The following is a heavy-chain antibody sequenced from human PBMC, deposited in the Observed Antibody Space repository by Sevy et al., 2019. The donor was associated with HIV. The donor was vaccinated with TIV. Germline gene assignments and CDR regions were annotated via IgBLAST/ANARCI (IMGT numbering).Heavy chain of an antibody. CDR3: AHSLYGDYIGGYFDY. D-gene: IGHD4-17*01. V-gene: IGHV2-5*02. CDR2: IYWDDNK. Sequence: SGPTLVKPTQTLTLTCTFSGFSLSTSGVGVGWIRQPPGKALEWLALIYWDDNKRYSPSLRSRLTITKDTSKNQVVLTMTNMDPVDTATYYCAHSLYGDYIGGYFDYWGQRTLVTVSS. J-gene: IGHJ4*02. CDR1: GFSLSTSGVG.